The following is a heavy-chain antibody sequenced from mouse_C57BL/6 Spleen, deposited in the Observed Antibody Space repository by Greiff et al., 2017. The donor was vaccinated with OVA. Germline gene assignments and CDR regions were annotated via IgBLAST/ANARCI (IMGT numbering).Heavy chain of an antibody. CDR1: GYTFTSYW. Sequence: VQLQQPGAELVKPGASVKLSCKASGYTFTSYWMQWVKQRPGQGLEWIGEIDPSDSYTNYNQKFKGKATLTVDTSSSTAYMQLSSLTSEDSAVYYCASYRGFDYWGQGTTLTVSS. CDR2: IDPSDSYT. D-gene: IGHD3-1*01. J-gene: IGHJ2*01. V-gene: IGHV1-50*01. CDR3: ASYRGFDY.